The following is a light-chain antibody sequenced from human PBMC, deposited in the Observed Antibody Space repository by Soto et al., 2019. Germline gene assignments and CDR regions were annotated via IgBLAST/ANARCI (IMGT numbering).Light chain of an antibody. CDR2: WAS. Sequence: DIVMTQSPDSLAVSLGERATINCKSSQTLLLSSNNKNCLAWYQQRPGQPPKLLIYWASTRESGVPDRFSGSGSGTDFTLTISSLQAEDVAVYYCQQYYDDPWTFGQGTKVEIK. J-gene: IGKJ1*01. CDR3: QQYYDDPWT. CDR1: QTLLLSSNNKNC. V-gene: IGKV4-1*01.